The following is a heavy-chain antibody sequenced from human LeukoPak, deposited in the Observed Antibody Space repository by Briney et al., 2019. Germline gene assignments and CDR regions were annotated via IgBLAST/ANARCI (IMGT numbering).Heavy chain of an antibody. CDR2: INWNGGST. J-gene: IGHJ6*03. D-gene: IGHD5-18*01. CDR3: AREGEGSAMTWPSKYYYYYYMDV. V-gene: IGHV3-20*04. CDR1: GFTFDDYG. Sequence: GGSLRLSCAASGFTFDDYGMSWVRQAPGKGLEWVSGINWNGGSTGYADSVKGRFTISRDNAKNSLYLQMNSLRAEDTALYYCAREGEGSAMTWPSKYYYYYYMDVWGKGTTVTVSS.